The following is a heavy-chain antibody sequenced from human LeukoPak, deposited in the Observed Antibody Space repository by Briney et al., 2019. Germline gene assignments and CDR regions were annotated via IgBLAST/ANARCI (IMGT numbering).Heavy chain of an antibody. CDR3: AKDARPQLGYFDY. Sequence: GGSLRLSCAASGFTFSNAWMSWVRQAPGKGLEWVANIKQDGTEKYYVDSVKGRFTISRDNSKNTLYLQMNSLRAEDTAVYYCAKDARPQLGYFDYWGQGTLVTVSS. D-gene: IGHD5-18*01. V-gene: IGHV3-7*01. CDR2: IKQDGTEK. J-gene: IGHJ4*02. CDR1: GFTFSNAW.